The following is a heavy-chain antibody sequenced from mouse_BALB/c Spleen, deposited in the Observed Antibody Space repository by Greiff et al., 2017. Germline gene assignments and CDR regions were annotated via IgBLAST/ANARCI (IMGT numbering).Heavy chain of an antibody. V-gene: IGHV5-4*02. D-gene: IGHD1-2*01. CDR2: ISDGGSYT. J-gene: IGHJ4*01. CDR1: GFTFSDYY. CDR3: ARASHYYGYVYAMDY. Sequence: EVMLVESGGGLVKPGGSLKLSCAASGFTFSDYYMYWVRQTPEKRLEWVATISDGGSYTYYPDSVKGRFTISRDNAKNNLYLQMSSLKSEDTAMYYCARASHYYGYVYAMDYWGQGTSVTVSS.